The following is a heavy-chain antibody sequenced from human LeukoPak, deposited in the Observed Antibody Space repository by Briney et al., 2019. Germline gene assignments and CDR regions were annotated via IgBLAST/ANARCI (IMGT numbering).Heavy chain of an antibody. J-gene: IGHJ4*02. CDR2: INHSGST. Sequence: SETLSLTCAVYGGSFSGYYWSWIRQPPGKGLEWIGEINHSGSTNYNPSLKSRVTISVDTSKNQFSLKLSSVTAADTAVYYCARGSGYNYGYLDYWGQGTLVTVSS. CDR1: GGSFSGYY. D-gene: IGHD5-18*01. V-gene: IGHV4-34*01. CDR3: ARGSGYNYGYLDY.